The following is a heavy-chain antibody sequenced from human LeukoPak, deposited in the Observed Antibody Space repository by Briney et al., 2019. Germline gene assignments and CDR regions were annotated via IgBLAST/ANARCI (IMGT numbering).Heavy chain of an antibody. V-gene: IGHV3-74*01. J-gene: IGHJ6*04. D-gene: IGHD4-17*01. Sequence: GGSLRLSCAVSGFTFSSYWMHWVRQSPGKGLVWVSRINSDGSMTDYADSVKGRFTISRDNAKNTLYLQMNSLRAEDTAVYYCAQEQTSVTVFGMDVWGKGNTVTVSS. CDR2: INSDGSMT. CDR3: AQEQTSVTVFGMDV. CDR1: GFTFSSYW.